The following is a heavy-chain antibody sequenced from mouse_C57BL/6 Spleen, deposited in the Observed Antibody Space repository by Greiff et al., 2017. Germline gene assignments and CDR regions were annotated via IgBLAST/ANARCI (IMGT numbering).Heavy chain of an antibody. CDR2: IHPNSGST. CDR1: GYTFTSYW. V-gene: IGHV1-64*01. CDR3: APITTVVEGFAY. J-gene: IGHJ3*01. Sequence: QVQLQQSGAELVKPGASVKLSCKASGYTFTSYWMHWVKQRPGQGLEWIGMIHPNSGSTNYNEKFKSKATLTVDKSSSTAYMQLSSLTSEDSAVYYCAPITTVVEGFAYWGQGTLVTVSA. D-gene: IGHD1-1*01.